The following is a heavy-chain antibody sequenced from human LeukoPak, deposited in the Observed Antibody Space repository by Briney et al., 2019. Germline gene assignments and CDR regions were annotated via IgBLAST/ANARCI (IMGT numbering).Heavy chain of an antibody. D-gene: IGHD1-26*01. J-gene: IGHJ5*02. CDR1: GDPMSSFY. CDR2: IYGSGST. CDR3: ARDESGNFPNWFDP. V-gene: IGHV4-4*07. Sequence: SETLSLTCSVSGDPMSSFYWNWIRQPAGKGLEWIGRIYGSGSTNYNPSLKSRVTMSIDTSNNQFFLRLRSVTAADTAVYYCARDESGNFPNWFDPWGQGTLVTVSS.